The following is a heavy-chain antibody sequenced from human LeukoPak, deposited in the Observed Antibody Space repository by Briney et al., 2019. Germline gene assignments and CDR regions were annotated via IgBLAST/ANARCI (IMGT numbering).Heavy chain of an antibody. CDR1: GGSFSGYY. V-gene: IGHV4-34*01. Sequence: RSETLSLTCAVYGGSFSGYYWSWIRQPPGKGLEWIGEINHSGSTNYNPSLKSRVTISVDTSKNQFSLKLSSVTAADTAVYYCARDAGMVRGVISHYYVDVWGKGTTVTVSS. D-gene: IGHD3-10*01. J-gene: IGHJ6*03. CDR2: INHSGST. CDR3: ARDAGMVRGVISHYYVDV.